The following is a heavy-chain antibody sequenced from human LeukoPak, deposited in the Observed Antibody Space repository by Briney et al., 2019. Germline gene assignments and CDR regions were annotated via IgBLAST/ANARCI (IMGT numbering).Heavy chain of an antibody. CDR1: GFTFSSSA. J-gene: IGHJ4*02. D-gene: IGHD6-19*01. CDR2: ISYDGSNK. Sequence: GRSLRLSCAASGFTFSSSAMHWVRQAPDKGLEWVAVISYDGSNKYYADSVKGRFTISRDNSKNTLYLQMNSLRADDTAVYYCARDRDSSGWYEGFDYWGQGTLVTVSS. CDR3: ARDRDSSGWYEGFDY. V-gene: IGHV3-30-3*01.